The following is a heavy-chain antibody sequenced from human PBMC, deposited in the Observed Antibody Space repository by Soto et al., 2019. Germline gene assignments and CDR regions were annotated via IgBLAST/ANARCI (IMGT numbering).Heavy chain of an antibody. CDR2: TYYRSKWYN. J-gene: IGHJ5*02. CDR3: ARDGRIAVAGTVGFDP. V-gene: IGHV6-1*01. CDR1: GDSVSSNSAA. Sequence: SQTLSLTCAISGDSVSSNSAAWNWIRQSPSRGLEWLGRTYYRSKWYNDYAVSVKSRITINPDTSKNQFSLQLNSVTPEDTAVYYCARDGRIAVAGTVGFDPWGQGTLVTVSS. D-gene: IGHD6-19*01.